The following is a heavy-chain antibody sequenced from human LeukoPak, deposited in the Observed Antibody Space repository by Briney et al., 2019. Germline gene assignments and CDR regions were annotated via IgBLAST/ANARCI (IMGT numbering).Heavy chain of an antibody. CDR1: GGSISSGGYY. J-gene: IGHJ5*02. CDR2: IYYSGST. V-gene: IGHV4-31*03. CDR3: ASVPATEQPHLNWFDP. Sequence: SETLSLTCTVTGGSISSGGYYWSWIRQHPGKGLEWIGYIYYSGSTYYNPSLKSRVTISVDTSKNQFSLKLSPVTAADTAVYYCASVPATEQPHLNWFDPWGQGTLVTVSS. D-gene: IGHD6-13*01.